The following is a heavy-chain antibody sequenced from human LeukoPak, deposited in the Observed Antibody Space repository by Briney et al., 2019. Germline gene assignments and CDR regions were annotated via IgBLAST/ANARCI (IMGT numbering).Heavy chain of an antibody. CDR1: GGTFSSYT. V-gene: IGHV1-69*02. Sequence: VASVKVSCKASGGTFSSYTISWVRQAPGQGLEWMGRIIPILGIANYAQKFQGRVTITADKSTSTAYMELSSLRSEDTAVYYCARGRMGATPNFDYWGQGTLVTVSS. CDR3: ARGRMGATPNFDY. CDR2: IIPILGIA. D-gene: IGHD1-26*01. J-gene: IGHJ4*02.